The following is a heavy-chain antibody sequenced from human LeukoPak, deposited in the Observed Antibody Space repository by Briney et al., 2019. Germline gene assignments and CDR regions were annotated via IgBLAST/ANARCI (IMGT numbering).Heavy chain of an antibody. CDR1: GGSFSGYY. CDR2: INHSGST. CDR3: ARTTGDY. Sequence: PSETLSLTCAVYGGSFSGYYWSWIRQPPGKGLEWIGEINHSGSTNYNPSLKSRVTISVDTSKNQFSLKLSSVTAADTAVYYCARTTGDYWGQGTLVTVSS. V-gene: IGHV4-34*01. D-gene: IGHD1-1*01. J-gene: IGHJ4*02.